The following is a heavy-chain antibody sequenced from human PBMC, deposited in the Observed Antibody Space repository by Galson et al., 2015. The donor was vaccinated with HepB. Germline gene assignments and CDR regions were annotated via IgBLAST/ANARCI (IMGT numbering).Heavy chain of an antibody. CDR3: AKDQRTYDSSGYYYGGDAFDI. J-gene: IGHJ3*02. Sequence: SLRLSCAASGFTFSSYWMSWVRQAPGKGLEWLANIKQDGSEKYYVDSVKGRFTISRDNAENSLYLQMNSLRAEDTAVYYCAKDQRTYDSSGYYYGGDAFDIWGQGTMVTVSS. V-gene: IGHV3-7*01. CDR1: GFTFSSYW. CDR2: IKQDGSEK. D-gene: IGHD3-22*01.